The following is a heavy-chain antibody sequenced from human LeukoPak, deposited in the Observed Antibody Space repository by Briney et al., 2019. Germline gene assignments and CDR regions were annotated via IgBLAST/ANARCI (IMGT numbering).Heavy chain of an antibody. J-gene: IGHJ4*02. CDR3: ARQTAMGRSGDY. CDR1: GYSFTSYW. D-gene: IGHD5-18*01. V-gene: IGHV5-51*01. CDR2: IDPSDSET. Sequence: PGKSLKISCKASGYSFTSYWIGWVRQMPGKGLEWMGIIDPSDSETRYTPSFQGQVTISVDKSLTTAYLQWNSLKASDTAMYYCARQTAMGRSGDYWGQGTLVTVSS.